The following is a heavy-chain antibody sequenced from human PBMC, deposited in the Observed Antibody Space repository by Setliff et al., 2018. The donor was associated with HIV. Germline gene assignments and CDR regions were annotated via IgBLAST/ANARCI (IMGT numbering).Heavy chain of an antibody. J-gene: IGHJ4*02. CDR2: LYHSGST. CDR3: ARQGVDYGDPNDY. Sequence: SETLSLTCDVSGYSISSGYYWGWIRQPPGKGLEWIGSLYHSGSTYYSPSLKSRVTISVDTSKNQFSLKLTSVTAADTAFYYCARQGVDYGDPNDYWGQGTLVTVSS. CDR1: GYSISSGYY. D-gene: IGHD4-17*01. V-gene: IGHV4-38-2*01.